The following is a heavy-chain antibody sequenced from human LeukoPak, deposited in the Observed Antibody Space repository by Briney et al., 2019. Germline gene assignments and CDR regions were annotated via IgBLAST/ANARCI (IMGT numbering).Heavy chain of an antibody. Sequence: GASVKVSCKASGGTFSSYAISWVRQAPGQGLEWMGGIIPIFGTANYAQKFQGRVTITADESTSTAYMELSSLRSEDTAVYYCATSHYYGSGSYYNHPYFDYWGQGTLVTVSS. CDR2: IIPIFGTA. CDR1: GGTFSSYA. V-gene: IGHV1-69*13. J-gene: IGHJ4*02. D-gene: IGHD3-10*01. CDR3: ATSHYYGSGSYYNHPYFDY.